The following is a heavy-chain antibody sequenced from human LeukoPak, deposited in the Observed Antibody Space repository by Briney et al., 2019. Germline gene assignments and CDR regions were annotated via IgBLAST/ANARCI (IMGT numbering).Heavy chain of an antibody. CDR2: IYYSGSN. Sequence: SETLSLTCTVSGGSISSYYWSWIRQPPGKGLERMGYIYYSGSNNYNTSFKSRVTISVDTSKNQFSLQLSSVTAADTAVYYCARGGTAQPDAFDIWGQGTMVTVSS. J-gene: IGHJ3*02. V-gene: IGHV4-59*01. CDR3: ARGGTAQPDAFDI. CDR1: GGSISSYY. D-gene: IGHD5-18*01.